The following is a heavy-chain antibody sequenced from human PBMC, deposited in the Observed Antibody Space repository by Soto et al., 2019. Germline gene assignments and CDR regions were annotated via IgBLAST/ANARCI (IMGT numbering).Heavy chain of an antibody. D-gene: IGHD3-10*01. CDR2: IIPIFGTA. V-gene: IGHV1-69*13. Sequence: SVKVSCKASGGTFSSYAISWVRQAPGQGLEWMGGIIPIFGTANYAQKFQGRVTITADESTSTAYMELSSLRSEDTAVYYCARVTMVRGAQLSAFDIWGPGTMVTLSS. CDR3: ARVTMVRGAQLSAFDI. CDR1: GGTFSSYA. J-gene: IGHJ3*02.